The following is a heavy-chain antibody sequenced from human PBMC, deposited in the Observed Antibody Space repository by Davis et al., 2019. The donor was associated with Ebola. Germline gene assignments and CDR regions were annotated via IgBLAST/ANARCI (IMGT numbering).Heavy chain of an antibody. CDR3: AERGGSV. V-gene: IGHV4-59*11. CDR2: IHYTGST. D-gene: IGHD3-16*01. Sequence: PSETLSLTCTVSGVSISRHYWSWIRQPPGTRLEWFGSIHYTGSTNYNSSLYSRVTISIDTSKNQFSLRLNSVTAADTAMYFCAERGGSVWGQGALVTVSS. J-gene: IGHJ4*02. CDR1: GVSISRHY.